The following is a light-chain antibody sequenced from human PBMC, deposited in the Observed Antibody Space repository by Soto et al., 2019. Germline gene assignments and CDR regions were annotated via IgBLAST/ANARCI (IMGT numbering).Light chain of an antibody. CDR1: QSVSSSY. J-gene: IGKJ5*01. CDR2: GAS. V-gene: IGKV3-20*01. Sequence: EIVLTQSPGTLSLSPGERATLSCRASQSVSSSYLAWYQQKPGQAPRLLIYGASSRATGIPDRFSGSGSGTDFTLTISRLEPEDFAVYYCQQYGSSPFTFGQGTRLRL. CDR3: QQYGSSPFT.